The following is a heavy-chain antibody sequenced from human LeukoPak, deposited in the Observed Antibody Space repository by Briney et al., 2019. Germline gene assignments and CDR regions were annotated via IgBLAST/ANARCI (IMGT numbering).Heavy chain of an antibody. D-gene: IGHD5-18*01. CDR2: IKQDGSEK. Sequence: GGSLRLSCAASGFTSSNYWMSWVRQAPGKGLEWVANIKQDGSEKYFVDSVKGRFTISRDNAKNSLYLQMNSLRAEDAAVYYCARRNTAMVDQYYFDYWGQGTLVTVSS. J-gene: IGHJ4*02. V-gene: IGHV3-7*01. CDR1: GFTSSNYW. CDR3: ARRNTAMVDQYYFDY.